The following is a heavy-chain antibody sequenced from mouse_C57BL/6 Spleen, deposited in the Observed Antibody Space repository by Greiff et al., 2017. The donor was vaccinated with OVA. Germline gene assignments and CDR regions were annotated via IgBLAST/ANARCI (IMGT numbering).Heavy chain of an antibody. V-gene: IGHV1-64*01. D-gene: IGHD1-2*01. CDR3: AIVHYYRYAMDY. Sequence: QVQLQQPGAELVKPGASVKLSCKASGYTFTSYWMHWVKQRPGQGLEWIGMIHPTSGNTNYNEKFKSKATLTVDKSSSTAYMQLSSLTSEDSAVYYGAIVHYYRYAMDYWGQGTTVTVSS. J-gene: IGHJ4*01. CDR2: IHPTSGNT. CDR1: GYTFTSYW.